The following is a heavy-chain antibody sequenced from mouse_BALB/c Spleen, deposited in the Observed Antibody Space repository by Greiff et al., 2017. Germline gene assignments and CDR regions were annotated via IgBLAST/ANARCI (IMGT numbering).Heavy chain of an antibody. CDR2: ISSGGSYT. J-gene: IGHJ2*01. Sequence: DVKLVESGGGLVQPGGSLKLSCAASGFTFSSYGMSWVRQTPDKRLEWVATISSGGSYTYYPDSVKGRFTISRDNAKNTLYLQMSSLKSEDTAMYYCARQRGYGLDYWGQGTTLTVSS. D-gene: IGHD1-1*01. V-gene: IGHV5-6*03. CDR1: GFTFSSYG. CDR3: ARQRGYGLDY.